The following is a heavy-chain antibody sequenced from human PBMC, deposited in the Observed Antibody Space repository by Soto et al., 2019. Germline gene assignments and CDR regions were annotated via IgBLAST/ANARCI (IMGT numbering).Heavy chain of an antibody. CDR2: IWYDGSNR. Sequence: QVQLVESGGGVVQPGRSLRLSCAASGFTFSSYGMQWVRQAPGKGLEWVAVIWYDGSNRYFADSVKGRFTISRDNSKNTLYLQMNSLRAEDTALYYCARGYGGNSGAFDVWGQGTMVTVSS. J-gene: IGHJ3*01. CDR3: ARGYGGNSGAFDV. CDR1: GFTFSSYG. V-gene: IGHV3-33*01. D-gene: IGHD2-21*02.